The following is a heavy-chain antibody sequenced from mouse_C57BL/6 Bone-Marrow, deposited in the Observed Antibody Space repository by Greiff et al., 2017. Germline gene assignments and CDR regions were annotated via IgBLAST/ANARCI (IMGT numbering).Heavy chain of an antibody. J-gene: IGHJ3*01. CDR3: AKYGNYVAY. CDR2: INPSTGGT. CDR1: GYSFTGYY. V-gene: IGHV1-42*01. D-gene: IGHD2-1*01. Sequence: EVQLQQSGPELVKPGASVKISCKASGYSFTGYYMNWVKQSPEKSLEWIGEINPSTGGTTYNQKFKAKATLTVDKSSSTAYMQLKSLTSEDSAVYYCAKYGNYVAYWGQGTLVTVSA.